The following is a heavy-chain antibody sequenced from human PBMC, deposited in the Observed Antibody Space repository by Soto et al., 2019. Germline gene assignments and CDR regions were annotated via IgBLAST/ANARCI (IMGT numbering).Heavy chain of an antibody. CDR2: IYYSGST. J-gene: IGHJ3*02. V-gene: IGHV4-30-4*01. CDR1: GGSISSGDYC. CDR3: ARDRYSYGYDAFDI. Sequence: SETLPHTCTVSGGSISSGDYCWSWIRKPPGKGLEWIGYIYYSGSTYYNPSVKIRVTISVDTSKNQFSLKLSSVNAADMAVYYCARDRYSYGYDAFDIWGQGTMVTVSS. D-gene: IGHD5-18*01.